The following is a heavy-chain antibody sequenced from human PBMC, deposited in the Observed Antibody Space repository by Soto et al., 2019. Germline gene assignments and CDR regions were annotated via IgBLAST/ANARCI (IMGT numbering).Heavy chain of an antibody. J-gene: IGHJ4*02. CDR3: AKDVTQYLASFDS. V-gene: IGHV3-30*18. Sequence: WSLRLSCAASGFTFTTYGMSWVRQTPDLGLEWVAVISNDGKSQYYAESVQGRFTISRDNSRNTLSLQMNSLRTEDSAMYFCAKDVTQYLASFDSWGQGTLVTVSS. CDR1: GFTFTTYG. CDR2: ISNDGKSQ. D-gene: IGHD2-2*01.